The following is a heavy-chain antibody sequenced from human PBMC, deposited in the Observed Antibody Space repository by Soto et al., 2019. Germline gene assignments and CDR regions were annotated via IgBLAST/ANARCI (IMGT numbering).Heavy chain of an antibody. CDR2: IYWDDDK. CDR1: GFSFSTSEVG. J-gene: IGHJ4*02. V-gene: IGHV2-5*02. CDR3: AHTLHTSGWPFDS. Sequence: QITLKESGPTLVKPTQTLTLTCTFSGFSFSTSEVGVGWIRQPPGKALEWLGLIYWDDDKRYSPSLKNRLSITKDTSKTQVILTVTNMDPVDAGTYYCAHTLHTSGWPFDSWGQGTLVTVSS. D-gene: IGHD6-19*01.